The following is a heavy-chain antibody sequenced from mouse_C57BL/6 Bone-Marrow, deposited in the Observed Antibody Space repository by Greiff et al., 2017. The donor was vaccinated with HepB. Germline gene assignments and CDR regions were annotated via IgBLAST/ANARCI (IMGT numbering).Heavy chain of an antibody. Sequence: DVKLQESGGGLVKPGGSLKLSCAASGFTFSSYAMSWVRQTPEKRLEWVATISDGGSYTYYPDNVKGRFTISRDNAKNNLYLQMSHLKSEDTAMYYCAREYSNFLAWFAYWGQGTLVTVSA. CDR3: AREYSNFLAWFAY. CDR2: ISDGGSYT. J-gene: IGHJ3*01. V-gene: IGHV5-4*01. D-gene: IGHD2-5*01. CDR1: GFTFSSYA.